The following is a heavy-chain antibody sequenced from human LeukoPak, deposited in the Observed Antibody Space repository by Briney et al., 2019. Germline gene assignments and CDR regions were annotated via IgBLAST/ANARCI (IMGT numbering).Heavy chain of an antibody. D-gene: IGHD3-3*01. CDR2: ISGSGGST. CDR1: GFTFSSYA. CDR3: AKERDPVLRFLEWLSGDFDY. V-gene: IGHV3-23*01. Sequence: PGGSLRPSCAASGFTFSSYAMSWVRQAPGKGLEWVSAISGSGGSTYYADSVKGRFTISRDNSKNTLYLQMNSLRAEDTAVYYCAKERDPVLRFLEWLSGDFDYWGQGTLVTVSS. J-gene: IGHJ4*02.